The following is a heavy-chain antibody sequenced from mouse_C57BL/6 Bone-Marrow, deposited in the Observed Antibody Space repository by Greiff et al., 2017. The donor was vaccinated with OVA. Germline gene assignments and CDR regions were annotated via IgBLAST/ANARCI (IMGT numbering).Heavy chain of an antibody. CDR1: GFSLSTSGMG. CDR2: IYWDDDK. Sequence: QVQLKESGPGILQSSQTLSLTCSFSGFSLSTSGMGVSWIRQPSGKGLEWLAHIYWDDDKRYNPSLKSRPTISKDTSRNQVFLKITSVDTADTATYYCARSGEWLLRAMDYWGQGTSVTVSS. D-gene: IGHD2-3*01. CDR3: ARSGEWLLRAMDY. V-gene: IGHV8-12*01. J-gene: IGHJ4*01.